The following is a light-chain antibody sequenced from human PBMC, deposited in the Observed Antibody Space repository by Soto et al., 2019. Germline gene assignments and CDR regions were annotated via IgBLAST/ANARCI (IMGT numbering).Light chain of an antibody. CDR2: EVS. V-gene: IGLV2-14*01. J-gene: IGLJ1*01. Sequence: QSVLTQPASVSGSPGQSITISCTGTSSDVGNYNYVSWYQQHPGKAPKLLIYEVSNRPSGVSNRFSGSKSGNTASLTISGLQAEDEADYYCRSYTSSSTRVFGTGTKVTVL. CDR1: SSDVGNYNY. CDR3: RSYTSSSTRV.